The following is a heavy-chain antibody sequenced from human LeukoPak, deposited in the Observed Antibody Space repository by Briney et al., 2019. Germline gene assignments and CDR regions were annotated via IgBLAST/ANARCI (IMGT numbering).Heavy chain of an antibody. J-gene: IGHJ4*02. D-gene: IGHD3-16*01. CDR2: IRKATEGGAT. V-gene: IGHV3-15*01. Sequence: GGSLRLSCAASGFTFSNVWMGWFRQAPGKGLEWVGRIRKATEGGATDYAAPVQGRFTISRDDSSNTLYLQMNSLRAEDTAVYYCARGRWGGEVDYWGQGTLVTVSS. CDR3: ARGRWGGEVDY. CDR1: GFTFSNVW.